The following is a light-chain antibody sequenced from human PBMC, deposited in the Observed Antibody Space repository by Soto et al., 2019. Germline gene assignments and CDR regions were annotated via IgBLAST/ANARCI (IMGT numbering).Light chain of an antibody. CDR1: QIVTSTY. Sequence: EIVLTQSPGTLSLSPGERATLSCRASQIVTSTYLAWFQQKPGQAPRLLIYGASTRATGIPDRFSGSGSGTDFHRTISGLEPEDFALYYCQQYGVTPPNTFGGGTKVEV. CDR2: GAS. V-gene: IGKV3-20*01. J-gene: IGKJ4*01. CDR3: QQYGVTPPNT.